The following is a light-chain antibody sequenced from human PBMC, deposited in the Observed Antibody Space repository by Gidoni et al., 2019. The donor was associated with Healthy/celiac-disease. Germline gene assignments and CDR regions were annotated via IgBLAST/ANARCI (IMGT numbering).Light chain of an antibody. Sequence: ELVMTQSPATLSVSPGERATLSCRASQSVSSNLAWYQQKPGQAPRLLIYGASTRATGIPARFSSSGSGTEFTLTISSLQSEDFAVYCCQQYNNWPRTFGQGTKVEIK. CDR2: GAS. CDR1: QSVSSN. CDR3: QQYNNWPRT. V-gene: IGKV3-15*01. J-gene: IGKJ1*01.